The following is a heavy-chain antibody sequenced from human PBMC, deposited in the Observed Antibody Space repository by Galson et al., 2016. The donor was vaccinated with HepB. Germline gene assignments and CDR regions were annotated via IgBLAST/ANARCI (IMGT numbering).Heavy chain of an antibody. V-gene: IGHV3-23*01. CDR1: GFTFSSYA. CDR2: ISGSGGST. Sequence: SLRLSCAASGFTFSSYAMSWIRQAPGKGLEWVSVISGSGGSTNYAESVKGRFTISRDSSKKTLYLQMNSLRVEDTAVYYCAKDRWGAVAGMGVVDYWGQGTLVTVSS. D-gene: IGHD6-19*01. J-gene: IGHJ4*02. CDR3: AKDRWGAVAGMGVVDY.